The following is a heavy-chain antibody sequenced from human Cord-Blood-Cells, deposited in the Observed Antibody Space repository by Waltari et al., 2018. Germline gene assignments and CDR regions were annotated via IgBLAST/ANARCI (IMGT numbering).Heavy chain of an antibody. CDR2: INPHSGGT. CDR3: ARARGIAAAGSWFDP. D-gene: IGHD6-13*01. J-gene: IGHJ5*02. CDR1: GYTFTGYY. V-gene: IGHV1-2*04. Sequence: QVQLVQSGAEVKKPGASVKVSCKASGYTFTGYYMHWVRQAPGQGLEWMGWINPHSGGTNYAQKFQGWVTMTRDTSISTAYMELSRLRSDDTAVYYCARARGIAAAGSWFDPWGQGTLVTVSS.